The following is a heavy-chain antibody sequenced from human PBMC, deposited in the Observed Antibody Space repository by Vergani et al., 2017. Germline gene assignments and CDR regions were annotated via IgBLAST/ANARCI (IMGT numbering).Heavy chain of an antibody. CDR3: ARVDTQVPATSHFYYMDV. Sequence: QVQLQESGPGGVKPSQTLSLTCAVSGGSISSGDNCLTWIRQRPGKGLEWIGNILYSGSTYDNPSLRSRLTISGATSQNQFSLKLRSVTATDTGVYYCARVDTQVPATSHFYYMDVWGKGTTVVVSS. CDR1: GGSISSGDNC. CDR2: ILYSGST. V-gene: IGHV4-31*11. D-gene: IGHD6-25*01. J-gene: IGHJ6*03.